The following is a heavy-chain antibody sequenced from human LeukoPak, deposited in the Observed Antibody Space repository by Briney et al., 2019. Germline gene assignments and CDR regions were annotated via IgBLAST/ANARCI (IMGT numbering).Heavy chain of an antibody. J-gene: IGHJ4*02. CDR3: ARDPPSLFGELSHFDY. V-gene: IGHV3-33*01. D-gene: IGHD3-10*01. CDR2: IWYDGSNK. Sequence: PGRSLRLACAASGFTFSSYGMHWVRQAPGKGLEGVAVIWYDGSNKYYADSVKGRFTISRDNSKNTLYLQMNSLRAEDTAVYYCARDPPSLFGELSHFDYWGQGTLVTVSS. CDR1: GFTFSSYG.